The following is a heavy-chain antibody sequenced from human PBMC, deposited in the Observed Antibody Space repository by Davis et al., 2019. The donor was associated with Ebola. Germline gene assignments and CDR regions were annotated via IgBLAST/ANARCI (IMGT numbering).Heavy chain of an antibody. Sequence: ASVKVSCKASGYTFTGYYMHWVRQAPGQGLEWMGWINPNSGGTNYPQKFQGRVTMTRDTSISTAYMELSSLRSEDTAVYYCATQSRWLSLDYWGQGTLVTVSS. CDR3: ATQSRWLSLDY. J-gene: IGHJ4*02. CDR2: INPNSGGT. CDR1: GYTFTGYY. V-gene: IGHV1-2*02. D-gene: IGHD4-23*01.